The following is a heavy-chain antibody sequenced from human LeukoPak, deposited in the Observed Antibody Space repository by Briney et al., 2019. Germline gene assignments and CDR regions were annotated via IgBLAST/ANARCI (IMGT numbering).Heavy chain of an antibody. J-gene: IGHJ4*02. CDR3: TTDGGFMITFGGY. Sequence: PGGSLRLSCAASGFTFSNAWMSWVRQAPGKGLEWVGRIKGKTDGGTTDYAAPVKGRFTISRDDSKNTLYLQMNSLKTEDTAVYYCTTDGGFMITFGGYWGQGTLVTVSS. V-gene: IGHV3-15*01. CDR2: IKGKTDGGTT. CDR1: GFTFSNAW. D-gene: IGHD3-16*01.